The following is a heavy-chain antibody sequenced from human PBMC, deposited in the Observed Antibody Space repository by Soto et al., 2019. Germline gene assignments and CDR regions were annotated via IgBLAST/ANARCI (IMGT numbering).Heavy chain of an antibody. V-gene: IGHV3-23*01. CDR3: ASRYFSGGSCYSARDYYYYYMDV. CDR2: ISGSGGST. CDR1: GFTFSSYA. D-gene: IGHD2-15*01. J-gene: IGHJ6*03. Sequence: GGSLRLSCAASGFTFSSYAMSWVRQAPGKGLEWVSAISGSGGSTYYADSVKGRFTISRDNSKNTLYLQMNSLRAEDTAVYYYASRYFSGGSCYSARDYYYYYMDVWGKGTTVTVSS.